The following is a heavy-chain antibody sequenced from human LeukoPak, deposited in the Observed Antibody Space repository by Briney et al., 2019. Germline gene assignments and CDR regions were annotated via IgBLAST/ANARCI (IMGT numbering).Heavy chain of an antibody. J-gene: IGHJ4*02. V-gene: IGHV4-61*08. CDR1: GGSISRGGYS. CDR3: ARDRSGGYSYD. CDR2: IYYSGST. D-gene: IGHD5-18*01. Sequence: SETLSLTCAVSGGSISRGGYSWSWIRQPPGKGLEWIGYIYYSGSTNYNPSLKSRVTISVDTSKNQFSLKLSSVTAADTAVYYCARDRSGGYSYDWGQGTLVTVSS.